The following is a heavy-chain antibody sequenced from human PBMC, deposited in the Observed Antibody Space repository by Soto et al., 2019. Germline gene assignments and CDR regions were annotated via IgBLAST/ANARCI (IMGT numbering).Heavy chain of an antibody. V-gene: IGHV3-23*01. CDR2: ISGGGGST. J-gene: IGHJ6*03. CDR3: AKRGVVGYNYMDV. CDR1: GFTFSSYA. D-gene: IGHD2-15*01. Sequence: GGSLRLSCAASGFTFSSYAMNWVRQAPGKGLEWVSVISGGGGSTNYADSVKGRFTTSRDNSKNTVYLQMNSLRAEDTAVYYCAKRGVVGYNYMDVWGTGTTVTVSS.